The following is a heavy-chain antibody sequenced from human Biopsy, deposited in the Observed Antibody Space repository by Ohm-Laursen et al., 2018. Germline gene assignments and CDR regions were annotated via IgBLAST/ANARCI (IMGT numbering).Heavy chain of an antibody. V-gene: IGHV1-69*06. CDR3: ATKLTGYSHH. CDR2: NIPILGTG. CDR1: GGTFSNYG. D-gene: IGHD3-9*01. J-gene: IGHJ1*01. Sequence: SVKVSCKAPGGTFSNYGVSWVRQAPGQGLEWLGGNIPILGTGNYAQKFQDRVTVAADTSTSTATMELRSLRSDDTAVYYCATKLTGYSHHWGQGTLVIVSS.